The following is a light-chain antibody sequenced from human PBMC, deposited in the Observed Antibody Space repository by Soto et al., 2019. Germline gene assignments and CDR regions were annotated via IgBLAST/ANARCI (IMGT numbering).Light chain of an antibody. J-gene: IGKJ4*01. Sequence: EIVMTQSPATLSVSPGGRATLSCRASQNVNNNLAWYQQRPGQAPRLLIYGASTRASDIPARFSGTGSGTEFTLTISSLQSEDLAVYHCQQYESWPLTFGGGTKVEVK. CDR1: QNVNNN. CDR2: GAS. CDR3: QQYESWPLT. V-gene: IGKV3D-15*01.